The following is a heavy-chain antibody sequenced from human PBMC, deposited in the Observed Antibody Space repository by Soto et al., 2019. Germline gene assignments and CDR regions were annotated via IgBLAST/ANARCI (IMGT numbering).Heavy chain of an antibody. J-gene: IGHJ6*02. Sequence: EVQLLESGGGLVQPGGSLRLSCAASGFTFSSYAMSWVRQAPGKGLEWVSAISGSGGSTYYADSVKGRFTISRDNSKNTLYLQMNSLRAEDTAVYYCAKTVGGRNYYYYGMDVWGHGTTVTVSS. CDR1: GFTFSSYA. D-gene: IGHD2-15*01. CDR3: AKTVGGRNYYYYGMDV. V-gene: IGHV3-23*01. CDR2: ISGSGGST.